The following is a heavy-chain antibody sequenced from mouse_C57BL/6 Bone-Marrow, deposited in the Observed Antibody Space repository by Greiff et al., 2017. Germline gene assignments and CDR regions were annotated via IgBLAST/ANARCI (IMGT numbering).Heavy chain of an antibody. V-gene: IGHV1-64*01. D-gene: IGHD1-1*01. CDR3: ALITTVGFDY. CDR2: IHPNSGST. J-gene: IGHJ2*01. Sequence: QVQLQQPGAELVKPGASVKLSCKASGYTFTSYWMHWVKQRPGQGLEWIGMIHPNSGSTNYNEKFKSKATLTVDKSSSTAYMQLSRLTSEDSAVYFCALITTVGFDYWGQGTTLTVSS. CDR1: GYTFTSYW.